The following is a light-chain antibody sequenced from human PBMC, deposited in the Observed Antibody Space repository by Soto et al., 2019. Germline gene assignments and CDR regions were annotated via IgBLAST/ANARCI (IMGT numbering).Light chain of an antibody. CDR3: QSYDSSLSGVV. CDR2: GNS. CDR1: SSNIGFNA. V-gene: IGLV1-44*01. Sequence: QSVLTQPPSASGTPGQRVTLSCSGSSSNIGFNAVNWYQQLPGTAPKLVMHGNSQRPSGVPDRFSGSKSGTSASLAITGLHAEDEADYYCQSYDSSLSGVVFGGGSKLTVL. J-gene: IGLJ2*01.